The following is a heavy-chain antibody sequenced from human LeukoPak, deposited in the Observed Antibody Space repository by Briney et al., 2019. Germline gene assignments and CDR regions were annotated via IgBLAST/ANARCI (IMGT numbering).Heavy chain of an antibody. CDR3: ARVRVGFGELSLDY. Sequence: SETLSLTCAVSGGSISSGGYSWSWIRQPPGKGLEWIGYIYHSGSTYYNPSLKSRVTISVDRSKNQFSLKLSSVTAADTAVYYCARVRVGFGELSLDYWGQGTLVTVSS. J-gene: IGHJ4*02. D-gene: IGHD3-10*01. V-gene: IGHV4-30-2*01. CDR1: GGSISSGGYS. CDR2: IYHSGST.